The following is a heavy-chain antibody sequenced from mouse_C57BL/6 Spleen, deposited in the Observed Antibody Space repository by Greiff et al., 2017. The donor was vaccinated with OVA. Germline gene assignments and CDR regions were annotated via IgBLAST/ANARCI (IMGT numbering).Heavy chain of an antibody. V-gene: IGHV5-17*01. CDR1: GFTFSDYG. J-gene: IGHJ4*01. D-gene: IGHD4-1*01. CDR2: ISSGSSTL. Sequence: EVQVVESGGGLVKPGGSLKLSCAASGFTFSDYGMHWVRQAPEKGLEWVAYISSGSSTLYYADTVKGRFTISRDNAKNTLFLQMTSLRSEDTAMYYCARLTGTGAMDYWGQGTSVTVSS. CDR3: ARLTGTGAMDY.